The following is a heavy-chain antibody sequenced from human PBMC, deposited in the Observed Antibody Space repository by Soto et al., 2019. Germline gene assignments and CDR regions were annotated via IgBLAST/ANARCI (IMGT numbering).Heavy chain of an antibody. J-gene: IGHJ4*02. CDR1: GYSFTSYW. V-gene: IGHV5-51*01. D-gene: IGHD3-22*01. Sequence: GESLKISCKGSGYSFTSYWIGWVRQMPGKGLEWMGIIYPGDSDTRYSPSFQGQVTISADKSISTAYLQWSSLKASDTAMYYCALQSSGTMLVVAPYYFDYWGQGILVTVSS. CDR2: IYPGDSDT. CDR3: ALQSSGTMLVVAPYYFDY.